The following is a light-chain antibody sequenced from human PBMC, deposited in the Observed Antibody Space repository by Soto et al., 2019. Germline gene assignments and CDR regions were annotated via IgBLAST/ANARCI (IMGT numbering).Light chain of an antibody. CDR1: SSDVGSYNY. Sequence: QSAPTQPASVSGSPGQSITISCTGTSSDVGSYNYVSWYQQHPAKAPKLMIYDVSNRPSGVSNRFSGSKSGNTASLTISGLQSEDDADYYCSSYTTSSTRVFGGGTKVTVL. V-gene: IGLV2-14*01. CDR3: SSYTTSSTRV. J-gene: IGLJ3*02. CDR2: DVS.